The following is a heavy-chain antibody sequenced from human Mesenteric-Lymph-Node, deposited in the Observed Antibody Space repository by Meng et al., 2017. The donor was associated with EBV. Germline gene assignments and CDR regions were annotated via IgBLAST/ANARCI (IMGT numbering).Heavy chain of an antibody. CDR2: MYSSGST. Sequence: APALCKPPQPLSLTCAVSGGSTSRGGYYWTWIRQPPGKGLEWIGYMYSSGSTYYNPSLESRFAMSLDTYKNQFSLRLTSVTAADTALYYCARGAYEGSGSKFADWGQGTLVTVSS. CDR3: ARGAYEGSGSKFAD. CDR1: GGSTSRGGYY. V-gene: IGHV4-30-4*01. D-gene: IGHD3-10*01. J-gene: IGHJ4*02.